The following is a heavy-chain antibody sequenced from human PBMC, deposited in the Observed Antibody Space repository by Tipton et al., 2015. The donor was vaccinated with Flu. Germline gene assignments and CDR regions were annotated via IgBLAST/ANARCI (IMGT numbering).Heavy chain of an antibody. J-gene: IGHJ6*02. CDR3: ARASAARLGMDV. D-gene: IGHD6-6*01. Sequence: LRLSCTVSGGSTSSGGYYWGWIRQHPGKGLEWIGYIYYSGSTYYNPSLKSLVTISVDTSKNQFSLKLSSVTAADTAVYYCARASAARLGMDVWGQGTTATVSS. CDR1: GGSTSSGGYY. CDR2: IYYSGST. V-gene: IGHV4-31*01.